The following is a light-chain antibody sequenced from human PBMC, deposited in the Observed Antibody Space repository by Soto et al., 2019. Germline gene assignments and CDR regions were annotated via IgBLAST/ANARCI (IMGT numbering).Light chain of an antibody. CDR3: QQYKSFSLT. V-gene: IGKV1-5*03. CDR1: QTISSW. J-gene: IGKJ4*01. Sequence: DIQMTQSPSTLSGSVGDRVTITCRASQTISSWLAWYQQKPGRAPNLLIYQASTLELGVPSRFSGSGSGTEFTLTITGLQPDDFATYYCQQYKSFSLTFGGGTKV. CDR2: QAS.